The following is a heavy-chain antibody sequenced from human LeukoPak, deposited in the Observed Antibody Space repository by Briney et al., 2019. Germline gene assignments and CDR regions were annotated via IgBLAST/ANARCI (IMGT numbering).Heavy chain of an antibody. V-gene: IGHV1-18*01. Sequence: GASVKVSCKASGYTFTSYGISWVRQAPGQGLEWMGWISAYNGNTNYAQKLQGRVTMTTDTSTSTAYMELRSLRSDDTAVYYCARDMFLYDFWSGPMYYFDYWGQGTLVTVSS. CDR1: GYTFTSYG. CDR2: ISAYNGNT. J-gene: IGHJ4*02. CDR3: ARDMFLYDFWSGPMYYFDY. D-gene: IGHD3-3*01.